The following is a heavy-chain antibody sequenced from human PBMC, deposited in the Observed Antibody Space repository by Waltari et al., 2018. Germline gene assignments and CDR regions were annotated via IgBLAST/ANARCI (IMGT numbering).Heavy chain of an antibody. J-gene: IGHJ3*02. CDR2: IYYSGST. V-gene: IGHV4-31*03. CDR1: GGSISSGGYY. CDR3: ARRVPVANAFDM. Sequence: QVQLQESGPGLVKPSQTLSLTSTVSGGSISSGGYYWSWIRQHPGKGLEWIGYIYYSGSTWYNPSLKSRVTMSIDTSKNQFALKLSSVTAADTAVYYCARRVPVANAFDMWGQGTMVTVSS. D-gene: IGHD2-2*01.